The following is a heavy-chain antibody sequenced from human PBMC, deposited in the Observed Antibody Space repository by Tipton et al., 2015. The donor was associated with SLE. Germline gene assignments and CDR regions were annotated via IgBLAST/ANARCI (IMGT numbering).Heavy chain of an antibody. CDR2: SIHSGTT. CDR3: ARVAPSEVFDY. Sequence: TLSLTCTVSGDSISSGSHYWSWIRQPPGKGLEWIGESIHSGTTNYNPSLKSRVSISVDTSKNQFSLKLSSVTAADTAVYYCARVAPSEVFDYWGQGTLVTVSS. J-gene: IGHJ4*02. CDR1: GDSISSGSHY. V-gene: IGHV4-39*07.